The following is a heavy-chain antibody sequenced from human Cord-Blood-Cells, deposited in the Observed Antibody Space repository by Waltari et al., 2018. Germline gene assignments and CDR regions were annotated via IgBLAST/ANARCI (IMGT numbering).Heavy chain of an antibody. CDR1: GFTFSSYA. D-gene: IGHD4-17*01. CDR3: AKYIAPDYVHAFDI. CDR2: ISGGGGST. J-gene: IGHJ3*02. Sequence: EVQLLESGGGLVQPGGSLRLSCAAPGFTFSSYAMSWVRRAPGKGLEWVSAISGGGGSTYYADSVKGRFTSARDNSKNTLYLQMNSRRAEDTAVYYCAKYIAPDYVHAFDIWGQGGMVTVSS. V-gene: IGHV3-23*01.